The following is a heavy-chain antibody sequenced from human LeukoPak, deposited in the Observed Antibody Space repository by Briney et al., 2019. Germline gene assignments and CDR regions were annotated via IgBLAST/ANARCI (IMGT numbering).Heavy chain of an antibody. Sequence: ASVKVSCKASGYTFTGYYMHWVRQAPGQGLEWMGWINPNSGGTNYAQKFQGRATMTRDTSISTAYMELSRLRSDDTAVYYCARVRTTVTTPTTTNYYYMDVWGKGTTVTVSS. CDR1: GYTFTGYY. J-gene: IGHJ6*03. D-gene: IGHD4-17*01. CDR2: INPNSGGT. V-gene: IGHV1-2*02. CDR3: ARVRTTVTTPTTTNYYYMDV.